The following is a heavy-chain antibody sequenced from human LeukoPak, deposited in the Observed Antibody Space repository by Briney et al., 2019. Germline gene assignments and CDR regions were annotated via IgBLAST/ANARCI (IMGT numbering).Heavy chain of an antibody. CDR1: GYTLTSNA. V-gene: IGHV1-3*01. Sequence: ASVKVSCKASGYTLTSNAMHWVRQAPGQRLEWMGWINAGNGNTKYSQKFQGRVTITRDTSASTAYMELSRLRSEDTAVYYCARVRSYYYYGMDVWGQGSTVTVSS. J-gene: IGHJ6*02. CDR3: ARVRSYYYYGMDV. CDR2: INAGNGNT.